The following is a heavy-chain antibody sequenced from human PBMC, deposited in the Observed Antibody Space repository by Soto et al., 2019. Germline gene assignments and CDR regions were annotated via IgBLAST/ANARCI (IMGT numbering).Heavy chain of an antibody. J-gene: IGHJ4*02. CDR1: GGSISSYY. V-gene: IGHV4-59*01. CDR3: ARDRLRRDGVFDY. D-gene: IGHD3-10*01. CDR2: IYYSGST. Sequence: PSETLSLTCTVSGGSISSYYWSWIRQPPGKGLEWIGYIYYSGSTNYNPSLKSRVTISVDTSKNQFSLKLSSVTAADTAVYYCARDRLRRDGVFDYWGQGTLVTVSS.